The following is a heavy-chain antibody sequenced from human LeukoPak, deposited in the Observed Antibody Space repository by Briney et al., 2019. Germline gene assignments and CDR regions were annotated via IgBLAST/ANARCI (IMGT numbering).Heavy chain of an antibody. Sequence: PGGSLRLSCAASGFTFSNYWMSWVRQGPGKGVEWVANIKQDGSEKYYVDSVKGRFSISRDDTKNSLYLQLNSLRAEDTAVYYCAREGLRFLEWSSYYFDYWGLGTLVTVSS. J-gene: IGHJ4*02. CDR1: GFTFSNYW. D-gene: IGHD3-3*01. CDR2: IKQDGSEK. V-gene: IGHV3-7*01. CDR3: AREGLRFLEWSSYYFDY.